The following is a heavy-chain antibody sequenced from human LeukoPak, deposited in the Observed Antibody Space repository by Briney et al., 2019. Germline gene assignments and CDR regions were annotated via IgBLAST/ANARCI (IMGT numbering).Heavy chain of an antibody. Sequence: PSETLSLTCTVSGGSISSYYWSWIRQPPGKGLEWIGYIYYSGSTNYNPSLKSRVTISVDTSKNQFSLKLSSVTAADTAVYYCAGGYCSSTSCYGGWFDPWGQGTLVTVSS. CDR1: GGSISSYY. D-gene: IGHD2-2*01. CDR3: AGGYCSSTSCYGGWFDP. J-gene: IGHJ5*02. V-gene: IGHV4-59*01. CDR2: IYYSGST.